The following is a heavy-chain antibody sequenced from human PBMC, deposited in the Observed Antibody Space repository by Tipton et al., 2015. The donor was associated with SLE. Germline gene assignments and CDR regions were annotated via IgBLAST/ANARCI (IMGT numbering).Heavy chain of an antibody. J-gene: IGHJ4*02. V-gene: IGHV3-53*05. Sequence: GSLRLSCAASGFTVSDHYMSWVRQAPGKGLEWVSVIYPGGTTYYADSVKGRFTISRDNSNNTLFLQMSSLRTEDTAVYYCAKRNVWGVTFYFEYWGQGTLVTVSS. CDR2: IYPGGTT. D-gene: IGHD1-26*01. CDR1: GFTVSDHY. CDR3: AKRNVWGVTFYFEY.